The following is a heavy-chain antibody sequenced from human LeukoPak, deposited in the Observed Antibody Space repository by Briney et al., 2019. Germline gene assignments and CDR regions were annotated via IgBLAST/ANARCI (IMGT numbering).Heavy chain of an antibody. Sequence: SETLSLTCGVSGGSVTSTNWWTWIRQPPGKGLEWIGEVHISGNTNYNPALYGRVTMSVDTSDNHVSLKLTSLTAADTAVYFCAREGGPYRPLDYSGQGTLVTVTS. D-gene: IGHD3-16*02. J-gene: IGHJ4*02. CDR3: AREGGPYRPLDY. CDR2: VHISGNT. CDR1: GGSVTSTNW. V-gene: IGHV4-4*02.